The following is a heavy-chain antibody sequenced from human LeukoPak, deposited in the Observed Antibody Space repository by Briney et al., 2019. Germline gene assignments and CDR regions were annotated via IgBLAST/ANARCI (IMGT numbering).Heavy chain of an antibody. D-gene: IGHD6-19*01. CDR3: ARASSSGWFENWFDP. CDR2: IWYDGSNK. Sequence: GGSLRLSCAASGFTFSSYGMHWVRQAPGKGLEWVAVIWYDGSNKYYADSVKGRFTISRDNSKNTLYLQMNSLRAVDTAVYYCARASSSGWFENWFDPWGQGTLVTVSS. CDR1: GFTFSSYG. J-gene: IGHJ5*02. V-gene: IGHV3-33*01.